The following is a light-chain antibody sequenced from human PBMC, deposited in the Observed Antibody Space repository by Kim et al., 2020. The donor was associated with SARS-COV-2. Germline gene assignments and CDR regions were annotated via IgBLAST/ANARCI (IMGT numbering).Light chain of an antibody. CDR3: QTWGTGTLYV. V-gene: IGLV4-69*01. CDR2: INSDGSH. J-gene: IGLJ1*01. Sequence: VQLTDTLDSGHSRHAIAGHQQQPDKGPRYLMQINSDGSHIKGDGIPDRFSGSGSGAERYLTISSLQSEDEADYYCQTWGTGTLYVFGAGTKVTVL. CDR1: SGHSRHA.